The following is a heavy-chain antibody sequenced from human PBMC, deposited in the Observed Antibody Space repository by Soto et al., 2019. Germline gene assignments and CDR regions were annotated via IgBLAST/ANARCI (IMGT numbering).Heavy chain of an antibody. J-gene: IGHJ2*01. Sequence: QVQLVQSGAEVKKPGSSVKVSCKASGGTFSSYTISWVRQAPGQGLEWMGRIIPILGIANYAQKFQGRVTSTADKSTSTAYMELSSLSSEDTAVYYCARSAAAGQNWYFDLWGRGTLVTVSS. D-gene: IGHD6-13*01. V-gene: IGHV1-69*02. CDR1: GGTFSSYT. CDR3: ARSAAAGQNWYFDL. CDR2: IIPILGIA.